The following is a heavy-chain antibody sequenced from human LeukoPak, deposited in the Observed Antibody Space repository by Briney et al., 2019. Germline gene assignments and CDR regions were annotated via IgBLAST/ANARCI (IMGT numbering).Heavy chain of an antibody. J-gene: IGHJ4*02. CDR1: GFTVSSNY. V-gene: IGHV3-53*01. D-gene: IGHD3-16*02. CDR2: IYSGGST. Sequence: GSLRLSCAASGFTVSSNYMSWVRQAPGKGLEWVPVIYSGGSTYYADSVKGRFTISRDNSKNTLYLQMNSLRAEDTAVYYCAKYTNDYVWGSYREHDYWGQGTLVTVSS. CDR3: AKYTNDYVWGSYREHDY.